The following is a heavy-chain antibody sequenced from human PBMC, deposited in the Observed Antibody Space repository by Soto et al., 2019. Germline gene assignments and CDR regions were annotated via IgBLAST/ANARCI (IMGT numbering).Heavy chain of an antibody. J-gene: IGHJ4*02. D-gene: IGHD5-18*01. CDR1: GYTLTELS. Sequence: GASVEVSCKVSGYTLTELSMHWVRQAPGKGLEWMGGFDPEDGETIYAQKFQGRVTMTEDTSTDTAYMELSSLRSEDTAVHYCATRGGNSYGLDYWGQGTLVTVSS. CDR3: ATRGGNSYGLDY. CDR2: FDPEDGET. V-gene: IGHV1-24*01.